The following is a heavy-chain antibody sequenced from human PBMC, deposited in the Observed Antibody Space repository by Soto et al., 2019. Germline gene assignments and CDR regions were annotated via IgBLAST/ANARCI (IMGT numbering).Heavy chain of an antibody. D-gene: IGHD3-10*01. CDR3: ARDNILLWFGELFRGDAFDI. J-gene: IGHJ3*02. Sequence: GGSLRLSCAASGFTFSSYWMSWVRQAPGKGLEWVGNIKQDGSENYHVDSVKGRFTISRDNAKNSLYLQMNSLTAEDMAVYYCARDNILLWFGELFRGDAFDIWGKGTMVTVS. CDR2: IKQDGSEN. V-gene: IGHV3-7*01. CDR1: GFTFSSYW.